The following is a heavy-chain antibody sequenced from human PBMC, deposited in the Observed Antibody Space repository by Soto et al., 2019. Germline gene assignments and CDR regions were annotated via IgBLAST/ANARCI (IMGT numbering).Heavy chain of an antibody. D-gene: IGHD3-22*01. CDR3: ARDNSGY. Sequence: EVQLVESGGGLVQPGGSLRLSCTASGFTFSSYWMSWVRQAPGKGLEWLANIKQDGSEKYYVGSVRGRFTISRDNTKNSLYLQMNSLRAEDTDVYYFARDNSGYWGQGTLVTVSS. CDR1: GFTFSSYW. CDR2: IKQDGSEK. V-gene: IGHV3-7*05. J-gene: IGHJ4*02.